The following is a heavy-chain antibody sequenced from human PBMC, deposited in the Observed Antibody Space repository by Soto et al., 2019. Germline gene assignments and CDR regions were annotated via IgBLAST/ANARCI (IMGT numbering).Heavy chain of an antibody. CDR3: VRAQYSGHDFAL. CDR2: IPSRGRP. CDR1: GASIAGGSYY. J-gene: IGHJ5*02. V-gene: IGHV4-30-4*01. Sequence: PSKPLSLTCSFSGASIAGGSYYWSWVRQPPGKGLEWIGYIPSRGRPFYNPSLTSRGTISADSSKNQLSLQLTSVTAADTAVYYCVRAQYSGHDFALWGQGNFVT. D-gene: IGHD5-12*01.